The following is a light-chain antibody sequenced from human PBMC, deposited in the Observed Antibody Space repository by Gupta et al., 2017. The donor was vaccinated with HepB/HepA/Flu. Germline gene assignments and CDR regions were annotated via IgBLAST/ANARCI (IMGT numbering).Light chain of an antibody. CDR3: QGGYSSTGV. V-gene: IGLV3-9*01. CDR2: RDS. Sequence: SYELTQPLSVSVALGQTARITCGGNNIGSKNVHWYQQKPGQDPVLVIYRDSNRPAGSPERFSGSNSGSTATLTISRAQAGDEADYYCQGGYSSTGVFGGGTKLTVL. CDR1: NIGSKN. J-gene: IGLJ3*02.